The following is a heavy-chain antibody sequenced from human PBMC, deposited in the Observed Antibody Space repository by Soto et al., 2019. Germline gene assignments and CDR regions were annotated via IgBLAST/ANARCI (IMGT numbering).Heavy chain of an antibody. CDR3: ARQTITVPNWFDP. D-gene: IGHD3-3*01. J-gene: IGHJ5*02. CDR1: GGSFSGYY. CDR2: INHSGST. V-gene: IGHV4-34*01. Sequence: SETLSLTCAVYGGSFSGYYWSWIRQPPGKGLEWIGEINHSGSTYYNPSLKSRVTISVDTSKNNFSLNVMSVIAEDTALYFCARQTITVPNWFDPWGQGTLVTVSS.